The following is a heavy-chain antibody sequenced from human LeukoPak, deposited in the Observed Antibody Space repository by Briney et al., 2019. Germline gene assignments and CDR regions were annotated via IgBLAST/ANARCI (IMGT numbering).Heavy chain of an antibody. J-gene: IGHJ4*02. CDR1: GVSISSSSYY. D-gene: IGHD2-21*02. Sequence: SETLSLTCTVSGVSISSSSYYWGWLRQPPGKGLEWIGSIYYSGSTYYNPSLKSRVTISVDTSKNQFSLKLISVTAADTAVYYCARARGIVVVTTLFDYWGQGALVTVSS. CDR2: IYYSGST. CDR3: ARARGIVVVTTLFDY. V-gene: IGHV4-39*07.